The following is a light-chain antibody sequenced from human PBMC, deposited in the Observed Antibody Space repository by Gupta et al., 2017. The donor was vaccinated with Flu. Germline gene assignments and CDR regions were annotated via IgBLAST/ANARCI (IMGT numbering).Light chain of an antibody. J-gene: IGKJ5*01. CDR2: GAS. CDR3: QQYNNWPPIT. V-gene: IGKV3-15*01. CDR1: QTVSVN. Sequence: VLKQSPDTLSVSPGERATLSCRASQTVSVNLDWYQQKPGQAPRLLIYGASTRAAGVPGRFNGSGSGTEFTLTSSSLQSDDSAVYFCQQYNNWPPITFGQGTRLEI.